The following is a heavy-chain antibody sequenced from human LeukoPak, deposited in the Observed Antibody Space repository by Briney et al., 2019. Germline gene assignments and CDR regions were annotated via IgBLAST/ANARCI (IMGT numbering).Heavy chain of an antibody. Sequence: SETLSLTCTVSGGSISSYYWSWIRQPPGKGLEWIGYIYTSGSTNYNPSLKSRVTISVDTSKNKFSLKLSSVTAADTAVYCCARDKRSFYYYYMDVWGKGTTVTVSS. D-gene: IGHD3-10*01. CDR2: IYTSGST. J-gene: IGHJ6*03. CDR3: ARDKRSFYYYYMDV. CDR1: GGSISSYY. V-gene: IGHV4-4*09.